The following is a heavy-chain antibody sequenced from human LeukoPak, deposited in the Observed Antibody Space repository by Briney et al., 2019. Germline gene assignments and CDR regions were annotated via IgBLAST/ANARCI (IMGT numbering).Heavy chain of an antibody. D-gene: IGHD5-24*01. V-gene: IGHV3-21*01. CDR2: ISSSSSYI. Sequence: GGSLRLSCAASGFTFSSYSMNWVRQAPGKGLEWVSSISSSSSYIYYADSVKGRFTISRDNAKNSLYLQMNSLRAEDTAVYYCARDEGDGYNWYIQYTSSFDYWGQGTLVTVSS. CDR3: ARDEGDGYNWYIQYTSSFDY. J-gene: IGHJ4*02. CDR1: GFTFSSYS.